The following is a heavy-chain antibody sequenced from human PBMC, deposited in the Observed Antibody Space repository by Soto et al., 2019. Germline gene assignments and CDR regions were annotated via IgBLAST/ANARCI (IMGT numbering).Heavy chain of an antibody. CDR1: GYNFANYW. Sequence: GESLKMYCKGCGYNFANYWIGWVRQMPGKGLEWMGMIFPGDSDTKNSPSLQGQITMSVDKSDSSAYLQWRSLKASDTAMYYCAAGYTTGPDAFDIWGQGTMVTVSS. CDR3: AAGYTTGPDAFDI. V-gene: IGHV5-51*01. D-gene: IGHD6-13*01. J-gene: IGHJ3*02. CDR2: IFPGDSDT.